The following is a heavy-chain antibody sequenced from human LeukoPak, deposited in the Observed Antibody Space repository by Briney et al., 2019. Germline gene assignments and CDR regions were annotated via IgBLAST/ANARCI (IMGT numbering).Heavy chain of an antibody. J-gene: IGHJ4*02. CDR2: IKQDGSEK. V-gene: IGHV3-7*01. CDR1: GFTFSTYW. Sequence: PGGSLRLSCAASGFTFSTYWMSWVRQAPGKGLEWVANIKQDGSEKYYVDSVKGRFTISRDNAKNSPYLQMNSLRAEDTAMYYCARDSAGNDYWVQGTLVTVSS. D-gene: IGHD6-13*01. CDR3: ARDSAGNDY.